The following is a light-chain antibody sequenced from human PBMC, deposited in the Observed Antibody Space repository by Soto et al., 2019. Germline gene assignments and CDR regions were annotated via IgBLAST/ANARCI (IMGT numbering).Light chain of an antibody. V-gene: IGKV3-20*01. Sequence: EIVLTQSPRALSLSPGERATLSCRASQSVSSGYLAWYQQKPGQAPRLLIFATSRRATGIPDRFSGSGSGTDFTLTISRLEPEDVAVYYCQQYGSSPPITFGQGTRLEIK. CDR3: QQYGSSPPIT. CDR1: QSVSSGY. CDR2: ATS. J-gene: IGKJ5*01.